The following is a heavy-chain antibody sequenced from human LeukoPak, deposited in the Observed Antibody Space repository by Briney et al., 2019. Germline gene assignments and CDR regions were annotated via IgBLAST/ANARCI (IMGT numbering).Heavy chain of an antibody. Sequence: GGSLRLSCTASGFTFSSYWMSWVRQAPGKGLEWVANIKQDGSEKYYVDSVKGRFTISRDNAKNSLYLQMNSLRAEDTAVYYCAGRGTSSGYCFRYFDYWGQGTLVTVSS. CDR1: GFTFSSYW. J-gene: IGHJ4*02. V-gene: IGHV3-7*01. CDR3: AGRGTSSGYCFRYFDY. CDR2: IKQDGSEK. D-gene: IGHD3-22*01.